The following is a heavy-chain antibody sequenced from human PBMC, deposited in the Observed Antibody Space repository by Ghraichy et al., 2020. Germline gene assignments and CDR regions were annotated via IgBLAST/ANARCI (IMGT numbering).Heavy chain of an antibody. CDR1: GGSIRSGSYY. J-gene: IGHJ2*01. Sequence: SETLSLTCTVSGGSIRSGSYYWSWIRQPAGKGLEWIGRIYTSGSTNYNPSLKSRVTISGDTSKNQFSLKLSSVTAADTAVYYCAREGEGYCSGGSCFTYWYFDLWGRGTLVTVSS. CDR2: IYTSGST. CDR3: AREGEGYCSGGSCFTYWYFDL. D-gene: IGHD2-15*01. V-gene: IGHV4-61*02.